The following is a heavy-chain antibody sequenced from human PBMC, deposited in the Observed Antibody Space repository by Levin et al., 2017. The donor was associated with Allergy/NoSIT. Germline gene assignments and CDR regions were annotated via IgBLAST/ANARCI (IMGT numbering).Heavy chain of an antibody. D-gene: IGHD4-17*01. J-gene: IGHJ4*02. CDR1: GFTFSSYA. Sequence: GGSLRLSCAASGFTFSSYALHWVRQAPGKGLEWVAVIWYDGANKYYADSVKGRFTISRDNSKNTLYLQMNSLRAEDTAEYYCAREAYGDYYFDYWGQGTLVTVSS. CDR2: IWYDGANK. V-gene: IGHV3-33*01. CDR3: AREAYGDYYFDY.